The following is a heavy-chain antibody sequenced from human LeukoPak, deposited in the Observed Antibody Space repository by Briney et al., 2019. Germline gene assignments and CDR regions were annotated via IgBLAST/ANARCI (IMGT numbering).Heavy chain of an antibody. Sequence: ASVKVSCKASGYTFTSYDINWVRQATGQGLEWMGWMNPNSGNTGYAQKFQGRVTMTRNTSISTAYMELSSLRSEDTAVYYCARTGRITIFGVVISGPTYYMDVWGKRTTVTVSS. CDR2: MNPNSGNT. V-gene: IGHV1-8*01. CDR1: GYTFTSYD. D-gene: IGHD3-3*01. CDR3: ARTGRITIFGVVISGPTYYMDV. J-gene: IGHJ6*03.